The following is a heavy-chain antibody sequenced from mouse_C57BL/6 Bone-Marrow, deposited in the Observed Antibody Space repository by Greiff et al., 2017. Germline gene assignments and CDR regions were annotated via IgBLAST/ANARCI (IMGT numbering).Heavy chain of an antibody. CDR3: ARSYDYEGAMDY. J-gene: IGHJ4*01. CDR1: GFTFSDYY. CDR2: ISNGGGST. V-gene: IGHV5-12*01. Sequence: EVKLMESGGGLVQPGGSLKLSCAASGFTFSDYYMYWVRQTPEKRLEWVAYISNGGGSTYYPDTVKGRFTISRDNAKNTLYLQMSRLKSEDTAMYYCARSYDYEGAMDYWGQGTSVTVSS. D-gene: IGHD2-4*01.